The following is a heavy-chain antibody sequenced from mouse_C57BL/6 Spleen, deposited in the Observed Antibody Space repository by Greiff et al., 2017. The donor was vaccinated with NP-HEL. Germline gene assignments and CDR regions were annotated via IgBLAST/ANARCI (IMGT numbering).Heavy chain of an antibody. CDR2: IHPSDSDT. V-gene: IGHV1-74*01. CDR1: GYTFTSYW. D-gene: IGHD2-2*01. CDR3: AILVTTGYYYAMDY. J-gene: IGHJ4*01. Sequence: QVHVKQPGAELVKPGASVKVSCKASGYTFTSYWMHWVKQRPGQGLEWIGRIHPSDSDTNYNQKFKGKATLTVDKSSSTAYMQLSSLTSEDSAVYYCAILVTTGYYYAMDYWGQGTSVTVSS.